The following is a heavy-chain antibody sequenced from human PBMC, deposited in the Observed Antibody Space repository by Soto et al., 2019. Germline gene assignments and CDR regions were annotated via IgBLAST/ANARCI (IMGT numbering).Heavy chain of an antibody. J-gene: IGHJ2*01. CDR1: GFTFINYA. Sequence: EVQVLESGGGLVQPGGSLRLSCAGSGFTFINYAMNWVRQAPGKGLEWVSSISGGGDAAFFPDSVRGRFTISRDNSMSTVTLQMISLGVDDTAVYYCARKILGSTTRPNYWYFDLWGRGTLVTVSS. CDR2: ISGGGDAA. D-gene: IGHD7-27*01. CDR3: ARKILGSTTRPNYWYFDL. V-gene: IGHV3-23*01.